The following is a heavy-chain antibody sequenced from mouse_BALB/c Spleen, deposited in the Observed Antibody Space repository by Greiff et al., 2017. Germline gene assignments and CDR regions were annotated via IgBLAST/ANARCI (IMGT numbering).Heavy chain of an antibody. CDR1: GFTFSSYT. V-gene: IGHV5-6-4*01. D-gene: IGHD2-14*01. J-gene: IGHJ2*01. CDR3: TRDVEVRRGGYFDY. CDR2: ISSGGSYT. Sequence: EVKLMESGGGLVKPGGSLKLSCAASGFTFSSYTMSWVRQTPEKRLEWVATISSGGSYTYYPDSVKGRFTISRDNAKNTLYLQMSSLKSEDTAMYYCTRDVEVRRGGYFDYWGQGTTLTVSS.